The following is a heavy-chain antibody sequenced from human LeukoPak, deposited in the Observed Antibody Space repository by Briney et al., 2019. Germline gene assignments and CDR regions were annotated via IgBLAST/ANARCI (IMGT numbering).Heavy chain of an antibody. Sequence: ASVKVSCKGSGCTFTSYGSSWVRQAPGQGREGMGWMSAYKGNTNYAQKLQGRVTITTDTSTSTPYMALRSLRSDDTAVYSCTRADSGSYYVGDTFDYWGQGTLVTVSS. D-gene: IGHD1-26*01. V-gene: IGHV1-18*01. CDR2: MSAYKGNT. CDR3: TRADSGSYYVGDTFDY. CDR1: GCTFTSYG. J-gene: IGHJ4*02.